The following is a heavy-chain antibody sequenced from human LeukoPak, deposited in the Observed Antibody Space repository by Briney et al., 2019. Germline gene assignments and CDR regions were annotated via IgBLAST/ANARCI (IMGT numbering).Heavy chain of an antibody. D-gene: IGHD6-19*01. CDR2: IYHSGST. Sequence: PSETLSLTCTVSGGSISSSSYYWGWIRQPPGKGLEWIGSIYHSGSTNYNPSLKSRVTISVDTSKNQFSLKLSSVTAADTAVYYCARHGAAVAGSYYYYYYYMDVWGKGTTVTISS. V-gene: IGHV4-39*01. CDR1: GGSISSSSYY. CDR3: ARHGAAVAGSYYYYYYYMDV. J-gene: IGHJ6*03.